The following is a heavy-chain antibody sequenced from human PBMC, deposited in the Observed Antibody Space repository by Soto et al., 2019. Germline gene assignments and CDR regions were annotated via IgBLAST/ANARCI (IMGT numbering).Heavy chain of an antibody. V-gene: IGHV4-30-4*01. J-gene: IGHJ4*02. Sequence: LSLTCTVSGGSINSGDCYWSWIRQPPGRGLEWIGHIDNRGGTYYNPSLKSRVTISVDTSKNQFFLKLSSVIAADTAVYYCARSPRIITIFGVVANWGQGTLVTVSS. CDR1: GGSINSGDCY. D-gene: IGHD3-3*01. CDR2: IDNRGGT. CDR3: ARSPRIITIFGVVAN.